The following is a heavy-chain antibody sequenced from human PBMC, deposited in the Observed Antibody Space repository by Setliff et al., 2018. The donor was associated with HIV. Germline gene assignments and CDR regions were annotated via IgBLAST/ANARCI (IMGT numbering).Heavy chain of an antibody. CDR2: IIPISGIA. CDR1: GGTFSNYG. CDR3: ARDTYDSSGYYYFDY. J-gene: IGHJ4*02. D-gene: IGHD3-22*01. Sequence: SVKVSCKASGGTFSNYGMSWVRQAPGQGLEWMGGIIPISGIANYAQKFQGRVTITADKSTSTAYMGLSSLRSEDTAVYYCARDTYDSSGYYYFDYWGQGTLVTVSS. V-gene: IGHV1-69*10.